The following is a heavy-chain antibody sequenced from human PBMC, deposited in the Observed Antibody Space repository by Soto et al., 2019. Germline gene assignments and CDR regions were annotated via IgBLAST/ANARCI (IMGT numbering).Heavy chain of an antibody. J-gene: IGHJ4*02. CDR1: GFSISSAYY. Sequence: PSETLSLTCAVSGFSISSAYYWGWIRQPPGKGLDXIGTXXXGXTXXXNXXXXSRVTISVDTSKNQFSLKLTSVTAADTAVYYCARWFDSGGYHPAYWGQGALVTVSS. CDR3: ARWFDSGGYHPAY. D-gene: IGHD3-22*01. CDR2: XXXGXTX. V-gene: IGHV4-38-2*01.